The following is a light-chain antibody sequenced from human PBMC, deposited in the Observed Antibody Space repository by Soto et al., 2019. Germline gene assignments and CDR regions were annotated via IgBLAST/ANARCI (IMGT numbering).Light chain of an antibody. CDR1: SSDVGCYNS. J-gene: IGLJ2*01. V-gene: IGLV2-8*01. CDR3: NSYAGSNNVV. Sequence: QSALTQPPSASGSPGQSVTISCTGTSSDVGCYNSVSWYQHHPGKAPKLMIYEVSKRPSGVPDRFSGSKSGNAASLTVSGLQAEDEADYYCNSYAGSNNVVFGGGTKLTVL. CDR2: EVS.